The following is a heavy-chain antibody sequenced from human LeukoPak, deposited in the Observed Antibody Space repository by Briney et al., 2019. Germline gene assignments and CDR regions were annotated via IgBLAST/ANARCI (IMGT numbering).Heavy chain of an antibody. V-gene: IGHV3-30*02. CDR1: GFTFSIYG. J-gene: IGHJ4*02. CDR3: AKGRTEGGTLALDY. CDR2: IRYDGSNK. Sequence: GGSLRLSCAASGFTFSIYGMHWVRQAPGKGLEWVAFIRYDGSNKYYADSVRGRLSISRDNSKNTLYLQVNSLRAEDTAVYYCAKGRTEGGTLALDYWGQGTLVTVSS. D-gene: IGHD6-19*01.